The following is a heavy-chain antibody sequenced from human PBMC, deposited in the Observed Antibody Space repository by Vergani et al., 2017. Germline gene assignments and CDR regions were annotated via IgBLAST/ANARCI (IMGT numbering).Heavy chain of an antibody. CDR1: GGSFTSYH. V-gene: IGHV4-34*01. D-gene: IGHD4-11*01. J-gene: IGHJ6*03. CDR3: ARVNTETNGHLYYDYYMDV. Sequence: QVQLQQWGGGLLKPSETLSLTCVVNGGSFTSYHWTWIRQSPGEGLEWVGDIDHTGRPDYNPSLKSRLNMSVDNSRNQFPLTLNSVTATDTAIYYCARVNTETNGHLYYDYYMDVWGQGTAVTVS. CDR2: IDHTGRP.